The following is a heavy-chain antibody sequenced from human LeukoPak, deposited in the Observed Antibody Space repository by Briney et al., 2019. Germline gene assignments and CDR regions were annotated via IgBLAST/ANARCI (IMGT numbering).Heavy chain of an antibody. CDR1: GFTFRSHA. Sequence: WGSLRLSCSAPGFTFRSHAMHWVRPAPGKVLESVAVISYDGRNKYYADSVKGRFTISRDNSKNTLYLQMNSLRAEDTAVFFFQAEDGIRDFDWLPPPFSYYYYGMDVWGQGTTVTVSS. D-gene: IGHD3-9*01. V-gene: IGHV3-30-3*01. CDR3: QAEDGIRDFDWLPPPFSYYYYGMDV. CDR2: ISYDGRNK. J-gene: IGHJ6*02.